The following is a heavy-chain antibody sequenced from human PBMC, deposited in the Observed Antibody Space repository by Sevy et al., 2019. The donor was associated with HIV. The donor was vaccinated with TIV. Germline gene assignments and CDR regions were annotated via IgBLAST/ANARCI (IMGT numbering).Heavy chain of an antibody. Sequence: SETLSLTCTVSGGSISSGDYYWSWIRQPPGKGLAWIGYIYYSGSTYYNPSLKSRVTISVDTSKNQFSLKLSSVTAADTAVYYCASYCSGGSCSYYFDYWGQGTLVTVSS. CDR1: GGSISSGDYY. CDR3: ASYCSGGSCSYYFDY. CDR2: IYYSGST. J-gene: IGHJ4*02. D-gene: IGHD2-15*01. V-gene: IGHV4-30-4*01.